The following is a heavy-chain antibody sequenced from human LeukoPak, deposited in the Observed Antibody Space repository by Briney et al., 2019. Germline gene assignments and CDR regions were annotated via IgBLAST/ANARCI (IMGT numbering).Heavy chain of an antibody. CDR3: ARESIVGATTLDY. D-gene: IGHD1-26*01. J-gene: IGHJ4*02. CDR1: GYTFTGNY. CDR2: INPNSGGT. V-gene: IGHV1-2*02. Sequence: ASVKVSCKASGYTFTGNYMHWVRQAPGQGLEWMGWINPNSGGTNYAQKFQGRVTMTRDTSISTAYMELSRLRFDDTAVYYCARESIVGATTLDYWGQGTLVTVSS.